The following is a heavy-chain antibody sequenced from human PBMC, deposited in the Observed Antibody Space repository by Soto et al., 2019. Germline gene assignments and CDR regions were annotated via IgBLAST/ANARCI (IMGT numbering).Heavy chain of an antibody. CDR1: GFTFSSYS. J-gene: IGHJ4*02. V-gene: IGHV3-21*01. CDR3: ARDWWRAYYYDSSGSTHFDY. Sequence: PGGSLRLSCAASGFTFSSYSMNWVRQAPGKGLEWVSSISSSSSYIYYADSVKGRFTISRDNAKNSLYLQMNSLRAEDTAVYYCARDWWRAYYYDSSGSTHFDYWGQGTLVTVSS. D-gene: IGHD3-22*01. CDR2: ISSSSSYI.